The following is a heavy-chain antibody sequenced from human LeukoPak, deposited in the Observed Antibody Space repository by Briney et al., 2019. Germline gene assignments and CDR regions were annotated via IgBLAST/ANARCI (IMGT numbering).Heavy chain of an antibody. CDR1: GGSISSSSYY. CDR2: INHSGST. J-gene: IGHJ4*02. D-gene: IGHD3-10*01. Sequence: PSETLSLTCTVSGGSISSSSYYWGWIRQSPGKGLEWIGEINHSGSTNYNPSLKSRVSISLDTSKTQFSLKLSSVTAADTAIYYCARGAIKKYGSGSQRHYFDYWGQGTLVTVSS. V-gene: IGHV4-39*07. CDR3: ARGAIKKYGSGSQRHYFDY.